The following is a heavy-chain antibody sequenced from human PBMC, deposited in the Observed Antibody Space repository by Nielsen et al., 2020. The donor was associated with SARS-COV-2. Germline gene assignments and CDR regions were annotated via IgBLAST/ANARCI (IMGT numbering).Heavy chain of an antibody. CDR1: GFTVSSNY. J-gene: IGHJ4*02. D-gene: IGHD5-24*01. CDR3: ARGIGEMATRFDY. Sequence: GESLKISCAASGFTVSSNYMSWVRQAPGKGLEWVSVIYSGGSTYYADSVKGRFTISRDNSKNTLYLQMNSLRAEDTAVYYCARGIGEMATRFDYWGQGTLVTVSS. V-gene: IGHV3-53*01. CDR2: IYSGGST.